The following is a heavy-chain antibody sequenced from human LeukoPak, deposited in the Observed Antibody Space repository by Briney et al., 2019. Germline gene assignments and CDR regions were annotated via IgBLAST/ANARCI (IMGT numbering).Heavy chain of an antibody. V-gene: IGHV1-2*02. D-gene: IGHD6-19*01. CDR2: INPNSGGT. CDR1: GYTFTGYY. J-gene: IGHJ4*02. CDR3: ARGDPNLDERGAVAGYYFY. Sequence: GASVEVSCKASGYTFTGYYMHWVRQAPGQGLEWMGWINPNSGGTNYAQKFQGRVTMTRDTSISTAYMELSRLRSDDTAVYYCARGDPNLDERGAVAGYYFYWGQGTLVTVSS.